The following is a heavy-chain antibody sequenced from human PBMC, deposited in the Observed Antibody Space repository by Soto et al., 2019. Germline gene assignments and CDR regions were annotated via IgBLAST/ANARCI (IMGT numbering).Heavy chain of an antibody. J-gene: IGHJ3*01. CDR2: IYFSGST. CDR3: ARAGLKTSSPYRFDV. D-gene: IGHD2-2*01. Sequence: LAVTCTVASVSIINSNYYCVIKSHPPGKGLEWIGSIYFSGSTYYNPSLQSRVTISVATSENQFSLTLSSVTAADTAVYYCARAGLKTSSPYRFDVCGQGTMVT. CDR1: SVSIINSNYY. V-gene: IGHV4-39*07.